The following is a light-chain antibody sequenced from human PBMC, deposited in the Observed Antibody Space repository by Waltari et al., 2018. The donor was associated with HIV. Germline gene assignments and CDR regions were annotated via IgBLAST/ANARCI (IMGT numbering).Light chain of an antibody. V-gene: IGKV3-11*01. CDR3: QKRSNSVT. Sequence: EIVLTQSPATLSLSPGERATLSCCASQSITSYLAWYQQKPGQAPRLLIYDSSNRAAGIPARFSGSGSGTDFTLTISSLAPEDFAVYYCQKRSNSVTFGQGTRLEIK. CDR1: QSITSY. J-gene: IGKJ5*01. CDR2: DSS.